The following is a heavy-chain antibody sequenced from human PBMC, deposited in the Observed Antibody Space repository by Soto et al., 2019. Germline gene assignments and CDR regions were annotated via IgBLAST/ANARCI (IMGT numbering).Heavy chain of an antibody. Sequence: GGSLRLSCAASGFTFSSYGMHWVRQAPGKGLEWVAVISYDGSNKYYADSVKGRFTISRDNSKNTLYLQMNSLRAEDTAVYYCSSGWVDPIYFDYWGQGTLVTVSS. J-gene: IGHJ4*02. CDR1: GFTFSSYG. D-gene: IGHD6-19*01. V-gene: IGHV3-30*03. CDR2: ISYDGSNK. CDR3: SSGWVDPIYFDY.